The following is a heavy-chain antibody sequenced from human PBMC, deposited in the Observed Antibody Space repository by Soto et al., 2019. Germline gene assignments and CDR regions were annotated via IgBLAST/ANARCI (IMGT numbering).Heavy chain of an antibody. D-gene: IGHD5-18*01. CDR1: GFTFSNAW. Sequence: EVQLVESGGALVKPGESLRLSCAASGFTFSNAWMSWVRQAPGKGLEWVGRIKSKTEGGTTDDAAPVKGRFNVSRDDSKNTLYLHMNSLKTADTAVYYCATSTYSYTCFRCWGQGTLVTVSS. J-gene: IGHJ4*02. V-gene: IGHV3-15*02. CDR3: ATSTYSYTCFRC. CDR2: IKSKTEGGTT.